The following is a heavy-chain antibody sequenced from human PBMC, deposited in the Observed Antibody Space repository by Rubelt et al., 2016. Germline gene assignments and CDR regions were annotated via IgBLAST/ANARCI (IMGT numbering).Heavy chain of an antibody. CDR1: GGSISSSSYY. CDR3: ARGRFLEWLPPDY. J-gene: IGHJ4*02. V-gene: IGHV4-39*01. CDR2: IYYSGST. Sequence: QLQLQESGPGLVKPSETLSLTCTVSGGSISSSSYYWGWIRQPPGRGLEWIGSIYYSGSTYYNPSLKSRGTISVVPSRNQFSLKLSSVTAADTAVYYCARGRFLEWLPPDYWGQGTLVTVSS. D-gene: IGHD3-3*01.